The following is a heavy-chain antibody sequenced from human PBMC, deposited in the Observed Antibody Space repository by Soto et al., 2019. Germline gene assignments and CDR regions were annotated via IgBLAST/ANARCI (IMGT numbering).Heavy chain of an antibody. CDR2: LSSRGSSR. J-gene: IGHJ4*02. V-gene: IGHV3-11*01. D-gene: IGHD5-12*01. CDR3: ARKAYDGIVATIPDN. Sequence: QVQLVESGGGLVKPGGSLRLSYAASGFTLSDYYMTWIRQAPGKGLEWLSDLSSRGSSRYYADSVKGRFTISRDNGKNSLYLEMNSLRAEDTAIYFCARKAYDGIVATIPDNWGQGTLVTVSS. CDR1: GFTLSDYY.